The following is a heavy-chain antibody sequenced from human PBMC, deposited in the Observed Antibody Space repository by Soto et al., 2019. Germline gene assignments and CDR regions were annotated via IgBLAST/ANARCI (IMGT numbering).Heavy chain of an antibody. V-gene: IGHV4-4*07. CDR2: MYHTGTT. CDR1: GGSISRYY. Sequence: SETLSLTCSVSGGSISRYYWSWIRQTAGKRLEWIGRMYHTGTTDYNPSLKRRLSMSVDTSKNQFSLRLSSVAAADTALYYCARDVGYTGYEQGNPFDLWGQGTMVS. CDR3: ARDVGYTGYEQGNPFDL. J-gene: IGHJ3*01. D-gene: IGHD5-12*01.